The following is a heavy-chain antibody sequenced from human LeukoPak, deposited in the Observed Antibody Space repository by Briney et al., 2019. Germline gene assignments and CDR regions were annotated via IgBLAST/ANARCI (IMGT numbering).Heavy chain of an antibody. V-gene: IGHV3-48*01. D-gene: IGHD6-19*01. CDR3: AKSGPRWYSSGWYNY. CDR2: ISSSTSSRTI. Sequence: GGSLRLSCAASGFTFSSYRMNWVRQAPGKGLEWVSYISSSTSSRTIYYADSVKGRFTISRDNSKNTLYLQMNSLRAEDTAVYYCAKSGPRWYSSGWYNYWGQGTLVTVSS. J-gene: IGHJ4*02. CDR1: GFTFSSYR.